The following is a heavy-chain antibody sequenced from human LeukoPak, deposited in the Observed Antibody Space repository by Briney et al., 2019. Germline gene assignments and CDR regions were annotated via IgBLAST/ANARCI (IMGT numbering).Heavy chain of an antibody. CDR2: IFPDGSNK. D-gene: IGHD2-8*01. CDR1: GFIFSSHG. Sequence: GASLRLSCAASGFIFSSHGMHWVRQAPGKGLEGVAIIFPDGSNKYYADSVKGRFTISRDNSKNTLYLQMNSLRAEDTAVYYCARSRSNVLMVYAIDAFDIWGQGTMVTVSS. CDR3: ARSRSNVLMVYAIDAFDI. J-gene: IGHJ3*02. V-gene: IGHV3-33*01.